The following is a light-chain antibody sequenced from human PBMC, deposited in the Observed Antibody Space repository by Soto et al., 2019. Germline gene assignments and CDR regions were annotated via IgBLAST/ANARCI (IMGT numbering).Light chain of an antibody. CDR3: QQRSNWPPYT. V-gene: IGKV3-11*01. J-gene: IGKJ2*01. Sequence: EIVLTQSPATLSLSPGERATLSCRASQSVSSYLAWYQQKPGQAPRLLIYDASNRATGIPARFSGSGSGTDFTLTISSLEPEDFAVYYCQQRSNWPPYTFGQGNKVDIK. CDR1: QSVSSY. CDR2: DAS.